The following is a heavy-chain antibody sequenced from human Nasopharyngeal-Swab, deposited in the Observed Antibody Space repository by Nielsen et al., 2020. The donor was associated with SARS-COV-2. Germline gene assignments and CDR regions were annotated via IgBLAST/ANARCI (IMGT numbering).Heavy chain of an antibody. CDR3: ARDLGGGYCTTTNCPGS. D-gene: IGHD2-2*01. Sequence: ETLSLTCTVSGGSISSSSYYWGWIRQAPGKGLEWVSVTEIGGTTHYADSVKGRFSISRDSSTNTLYLQMNNVRAEDTAVYYCARDLGGGYCTTTNCPGSWGQGTLVTVSS. CDR1: GGSISSSSYY. CDR2: TEIGGTT. V-gene: IGHV3-53*01. J-gene: IGHJ1*01.